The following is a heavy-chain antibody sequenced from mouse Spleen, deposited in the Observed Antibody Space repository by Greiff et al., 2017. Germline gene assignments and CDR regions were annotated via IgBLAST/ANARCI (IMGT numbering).Heavy chain of an antibody. Sequence: EVQLVESEGGLVQPGSSMKLSCTASGFTFTDYYMAWVRQVPEKGLEWVANINYDGSSTYYLDSLKSRFIISRDNAKNILYLQMSSLKSEDTATYYCARGDSYFGYWGQGTTLTVSS. J-gene: IGHJ2*01. CDR3: ARGDSYFGY. CDR1: GFTFTDYY. CDR2: INYDGSST. V-gene: IGHV5-16*01. D-gene: IGHD3-3*01.